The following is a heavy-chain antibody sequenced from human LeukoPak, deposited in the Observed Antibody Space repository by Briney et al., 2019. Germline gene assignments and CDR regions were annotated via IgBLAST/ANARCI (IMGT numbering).Heavy chain of an antibody. D-gene: IGHD1-26*01. CDR2: ISSSSSYI. CDR1: GFAFSSYS. V-gene: IGHV3-21*01. CDR3: ARDLWELPTYFDY. Sequence: GSLRLSCAASGFAFSSYSMNWVRQAPGKGLEWVSSISSSSSYIYYADSVKGRFTISRDNAKNSLYLQMNSLRAEDTAVYYCARDLWELPTYFDYWGQGTLVTVSS. J-gene: IGHJ4*02.